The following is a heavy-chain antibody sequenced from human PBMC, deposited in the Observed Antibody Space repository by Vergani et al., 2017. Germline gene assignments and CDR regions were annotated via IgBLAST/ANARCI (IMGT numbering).Heavy chain of an antibody. J-gene: IGHJ4*02. D-gene: IGHD2-8*01. CDR2: ISRSSSTI. V-gene: IGHV3-48*01. Sequence: EVQLVESGGGLVQPGGSLRLSCAASGSTFSSYAMNWVRQAPGKGLEWVSYISRSSSTIYYADFVKGRFTISRDNAKNSLHLQMNNLIAEDTAVYYCAIQSRDVFCTNGVCPLGYWGQGALVTVSS. CDR1: GSTFSSYA. CDR3: AIQSRDVFCTNGVCPLGY.